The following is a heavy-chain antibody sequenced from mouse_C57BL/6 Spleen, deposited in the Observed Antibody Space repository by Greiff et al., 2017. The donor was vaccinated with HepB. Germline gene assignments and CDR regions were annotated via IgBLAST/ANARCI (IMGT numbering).Heavy chain of an antibody. CDR2: IDPETGGT. Sequence: VQLQQSGAELVRPGASVTLSCKASGYTFTDYEMHWVKQTPVHGLEWIGAIDPETGGTAYNQKFKGKAILTADKSSSTAYMELRSLTSEDSAGYYCTRYLDGYYLWGQGTTLTVSS. CDR3: TRYLDGYYL. CDR1: GYTFTDYE. V-gene: IGHV1-15*01. D-gene: IGHD2-3*01. J-gene: IGHJ2*01.